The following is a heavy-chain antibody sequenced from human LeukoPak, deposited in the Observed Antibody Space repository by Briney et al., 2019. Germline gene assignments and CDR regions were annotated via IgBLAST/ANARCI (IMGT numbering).Heavy chain of an antibody. CDR2: IYHSGST. CDR1: GGSISSGGYS. CDR3: AGGGDYYNGESFDY. V-gene: IGHV4-30-2*01. D-gene: IGHD3-10*01. Sequence: SETLSLTCAVSGGSISSGGYSWSWIRQPPGKGLEWIGYIYHSGSTYYNPSLKSRVTISVGRSKNQFSLKLSSVTAADTAVYYCAGGGDYYNGESFDYWGQGTLVTVSS. J-gene: IGHJ4*02.